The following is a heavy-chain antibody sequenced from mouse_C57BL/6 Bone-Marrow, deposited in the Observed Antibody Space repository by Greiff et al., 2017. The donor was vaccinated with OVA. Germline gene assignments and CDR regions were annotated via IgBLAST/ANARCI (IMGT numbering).Heavy chain of an antibody. D-gene: IGHD3-2*02. CDR1: GYTFTSSW. J-gene: IGHJ2*01. CDR3: ARRAAQSFDY. CDR2: IYPSDSET. V-gene: IGHV1-61*01. Sequence: QVQLQQPGAALVRPGSSFQLSCKASGYTFTSSWMAWVQHRPGPGLEWIGNIYPSDSETNYNQKFKDKATLTVDKSSSTAYMQLSSLTSEDSAVYYCARRAAQSFDYWGQGTTLTVSS.